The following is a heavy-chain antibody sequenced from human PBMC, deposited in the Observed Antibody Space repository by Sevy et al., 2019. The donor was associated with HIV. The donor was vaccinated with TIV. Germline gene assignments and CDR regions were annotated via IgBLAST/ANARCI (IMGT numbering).Heavy chain of an antibody. CDR2: IYSSGST. J-gene: IGHJ6*02. CDR1: GFIVSSKY. CDR3: ARGPPADCGTDCYSYGLDV. V-gene: IGHV3-53*01. Sequence: GSLRLSCAASGFIVSSKYMTWVRQAPGKGLESVSLIYSSGSTYYADSVKGRFTISRDNSKNTMYLQMNSLRAEDTAVYYCARGPPADCGTDCYSYGLDVWGQGTTVTVSS. D-gene: IGHD2-21*01.